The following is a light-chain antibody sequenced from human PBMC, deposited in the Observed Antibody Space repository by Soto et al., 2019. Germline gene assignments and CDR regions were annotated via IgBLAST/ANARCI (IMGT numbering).Light chain of an antibody. CDR3: QHYYNTPLT. Sequence: DIQMTQSPSSLSASVGDRVTITCRASQSISSYLNWYQQKPGKAPKLLIYAASSLQSGVPSRFSGSGSGTDFTLTISGLQAEDVAVYYCQHYYNTPLTFGGGTKVDNK. V-gene: IGKV1-39*01. CDR2: AAS. J-gene: IGKJ4*01. CDR1: QSISSY.